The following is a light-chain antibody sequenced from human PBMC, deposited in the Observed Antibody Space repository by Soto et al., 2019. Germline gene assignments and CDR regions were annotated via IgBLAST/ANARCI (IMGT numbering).Light chain of an antibody. J-gene: IGKJ2*01. CDR3: QQSYSTPNT. V-gene: IGKV1-39*01. CDR1: QSISSY. Sequence: DIQMTQSPSSLSASLGDRVTITCRASQSISSYLNWYQQKPGKAPKLLIYAASSLQSGVPSRFSGSGSGTDFTLTISSLQPEDFATYYCQQSYSTPNTFGQGTKVDIK. CDR2: AAS.